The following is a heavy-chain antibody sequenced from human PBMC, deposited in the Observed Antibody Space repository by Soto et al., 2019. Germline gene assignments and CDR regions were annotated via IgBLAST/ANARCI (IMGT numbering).Heavy chain of an antibody. Sequence: QVQLVESGGGVVQPGRSLRLSCAASGFTFSSYAMHWVRQAPGKGLEWVAVISYDGSNKYYADSVKGRFTISRDNSKNTLYLQMNSLRDEDTAVYYCARVHSQYYYDSSGIFDYWGQGTLVTVSA. CDR2: ISYDGSNK. CDR3: ARVHSQYYYDSSGIFDY. V-gene: IGHV3-30-3*01. D-gene: IGHD3-22*01. J-gene: IGHJ4*02. CDR1: GFTFSSYA.